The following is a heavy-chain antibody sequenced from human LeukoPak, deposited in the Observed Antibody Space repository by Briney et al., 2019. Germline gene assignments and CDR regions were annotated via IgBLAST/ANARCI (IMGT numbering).Heavy chain of an antibody. CDR2: MNPNSGNT. V-gene: IGHV1-8*01. CDR3: ARGLRQLVPYYYYVMDV. Sequence: ASVKVSCKASGYTFTSYDINWVRQATGQGLEWMGWMNPNSGNTGCAQKFQGRVTMTRNTSISTAYMELSSLRSEDTAVYYCARGLRQLVPYYYYVMDVWAKGPRSPSP. CDR1: GYTFTSYD. D-gene: IGHD6-6*01. J-gene: IGHJ6*02.